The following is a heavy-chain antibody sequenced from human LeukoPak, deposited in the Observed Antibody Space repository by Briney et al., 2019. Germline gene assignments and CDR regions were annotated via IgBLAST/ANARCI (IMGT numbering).Heavy chain of an antibody. CDR2: IKQDRSEK. J-gene: IGHJ4*02. Sequence: GGSLRLSCAASGFTFTNYWMSWVRQAPGKGLELVANIKQDRSEKYYVDSVKGRFTISRDNAKNSLYLQMNSLRAEDTAVYYCARRGAGTGATDYWGQGTLVTVSS. CDR3: ARRGAGTGATDY. V-gene: IGHV3-7*01. D-gene: IGHD1-1*01. CDR1: GFTFTNYW.